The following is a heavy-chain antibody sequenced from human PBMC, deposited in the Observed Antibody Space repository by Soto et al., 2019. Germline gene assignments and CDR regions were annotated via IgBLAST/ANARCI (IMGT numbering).Heavy chain of an antibody. D-gene: IGHD3-10*01. CDR2: IDPSDTYT. CDR1: GYSFTSYW. Sequence: PGESLKISCKGSGYSFTSYWISCGRQMPRKGLERLGRIDPSDTYTHDSPSVQGHVTISADKSIITAYLQWSSLKASHTAMYYCARRALTLVRGVLDVWGQGTTVNASS. CDR3: ARRALTLVRGVLDV. J-gene: IGHJ6*02. V-gene: IGHV5-10-1*01.